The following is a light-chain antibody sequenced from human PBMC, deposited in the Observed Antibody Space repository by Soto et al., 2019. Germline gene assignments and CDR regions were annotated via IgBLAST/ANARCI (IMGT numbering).Light chain of an antibody. CDR1: SSDVGGYNY. CDR3: TTEVNTASVV. Sequence: QSALTQPASLAGFAGQSITISCTGTSSDVGGYNYVSWYQQHPGKVPKLIIYAVTNRPPGVSNRFSGSKSGNTASLTISGLQAEDEADYHCTTEVNTASVVLCGGTRMTVL. CDR2: AVT. J-gene: IGLJ2*01. V-gene: IGLV2-14*01.